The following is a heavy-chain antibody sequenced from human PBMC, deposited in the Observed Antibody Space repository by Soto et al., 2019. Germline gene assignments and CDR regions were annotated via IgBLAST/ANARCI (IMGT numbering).Heavy chain of an antibody. CDR1: GFTFSSYA. CDR3: AKERGYCSGGSCFLYYYYMDV. J-gene: IGHJ6*03. CDR2: ISGSGGST. Sequence: EVQLLESGGGLVQPGGSLRPSCAASGFTFSSYAMSWVRQAPGKGLEWVSAISGSGGSTYYADSVKGRFTISRDNSKNTLYLQMNSLRVEDTAVYYCAKERGYCSGGSCFLYYYYMDVWGKGTTVTVSS. V-gene: IGHV3-23*01. D-gene: IGHD2-15*01.